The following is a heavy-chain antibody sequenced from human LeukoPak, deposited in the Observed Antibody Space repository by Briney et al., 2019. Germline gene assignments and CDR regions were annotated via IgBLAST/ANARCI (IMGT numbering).Heavy chain of an antibody. J-gene: IGHJ4*02. Sequence: PSETLSLTCTISGGSISTYYWSWIRQPPGKGLEWLGSISYSGGPNYNPSLKSRVTISVDTSKRQFSLKLTSVTAADTAVYYCSRDDCNGNGCNYYWGQGTLVTVSS. CDR3: SRDDCNGNGCNYY. CDR2: ISYSGGP. D-gene: IGHD2-21*02. V-gene: IGHV4-59*01. CDR1: GGSISTYY.